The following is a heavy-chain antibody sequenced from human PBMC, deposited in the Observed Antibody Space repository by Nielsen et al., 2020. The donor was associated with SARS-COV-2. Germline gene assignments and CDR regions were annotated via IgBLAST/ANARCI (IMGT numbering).Heavy chain of an antibody. CDR1: GFTFSSYS. J-gene: IGHJ4*02. Sequence: GESLKISCAASGFTFSSYSMNWVRQAPGKGLEWVSSISSSGSTIYYADSVKGRFTISRDNAKNSLYLQMNSLRAEDTAVYYCAKDGRFGTQPFDYWGQGTLVTVSS. D-gene: IGHD3-10*01. V-gene: IGHV3-21*04. CDR2: ISSSGSTI. CDR3: AKDGRFGTQPFDY.